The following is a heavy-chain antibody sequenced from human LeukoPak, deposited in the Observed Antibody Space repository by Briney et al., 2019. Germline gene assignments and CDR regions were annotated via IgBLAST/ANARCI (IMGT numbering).Heavy chain of an antibody. Sequence: GASVKVSCKASGYTFTSYGISWVRQAPGQGLEWMGWISAYNGNTNYAQKLQGRVTMTTDTSTSTAYMELRSLRSDDTAVYYCARTIFNYYDSSGYHYWGQGTLVTVSS. D-gene: IGHD3-22*01. V-gene: IGHV1-18*01. CDR2: ISAYNGNT. J-gene: IGHJ4*02. CDR3: ARTIFNYYDSSGYHY. CDR1: GYTFTSYG.